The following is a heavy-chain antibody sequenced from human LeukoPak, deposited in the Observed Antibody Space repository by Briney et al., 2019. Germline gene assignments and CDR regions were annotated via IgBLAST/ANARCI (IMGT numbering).Heavy chain of an antibody. CDR2: ISSSGSAK. J-gene: IGHJ4*02. D-gene: IGHD2-2*03. V-gene: IGHV3-48*02. CDR1: GFTFSNFW. Sequence: PGGSLRLSCAASGFTFSNFWMNWVRQAPGKGLEWVSHISSSGSAKYYADSVKGRFTISRDNAKNSLYLQMNSLRDEDTAVFYCASGSGHWGQGTLVTVSS. CDR3: ASGSGH.